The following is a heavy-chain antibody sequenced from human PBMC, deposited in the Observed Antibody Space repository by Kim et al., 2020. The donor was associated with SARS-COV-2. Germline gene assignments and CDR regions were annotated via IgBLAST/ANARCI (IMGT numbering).Heavy chain of an antibody. J-gene: IGHJ5*02. D-gene: IGHD3-3*01. Sequence: RKSRVTISVDTSKNQCSLKLSSVTAADTAVYYCARTKRITIVGVGQWFDPWGQGTLVTVSS. V-gene: IGHV4-30-2*05. CDR3: ARTKRITIVGVGQWFDP.